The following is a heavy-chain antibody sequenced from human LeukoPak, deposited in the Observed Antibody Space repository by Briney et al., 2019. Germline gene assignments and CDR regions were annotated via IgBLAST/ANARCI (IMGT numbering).Heavy chain of an antibody. V-gene: IGHV4-59*01. D-gene: IGHD1-26*01. J-gene: IGHJ5*02. CDR2: IFYSGVT. CDR3: ARDSGSYPHWFAP. Sequence: SETLSLTCTVSGGSISSYYWNWIRQPPGKGLEWIGYIFYSGVTNYNPSLKSRVTISVDTSKKQFSLKLTSVTAADTAVYYCARDSGSYPHWFAPWGQGTLVTVSS. CDR1: GGSISSYY.